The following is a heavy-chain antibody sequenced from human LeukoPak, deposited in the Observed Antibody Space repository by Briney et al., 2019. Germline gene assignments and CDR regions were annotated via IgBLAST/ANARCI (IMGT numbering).Heavy chain of an antibody. Sequence: GASVKVSCKAPGYTFTTYGISWVRQAPGQGLEWMGWISAYNGNTNYAQKLQGRVTMTTDTSTSTAYMELSSLRSEDTAVYYCARAPYGGNSGYFVYWGQGTLVTVSS. CDR2: ISAYNGNT. D-gene: IGHD4-23*01. V-gene: IGHV1-18*01. J-gene: IGHJ4*02. CDR3: ARAPYGGNSGYFVY. CDR1: GYTFTTYG.